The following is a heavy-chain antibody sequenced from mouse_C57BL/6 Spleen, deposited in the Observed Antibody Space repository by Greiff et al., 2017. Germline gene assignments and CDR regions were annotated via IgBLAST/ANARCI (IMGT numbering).Heavy chain of an antibody. J-gene: IGHJ1*03. D-gene: IGHD1-1*01. CDR2: ISSGGSYT. Sequence: EVKVVESGGDLVKPGGSLKLSCAASGFTFSSYGMSWVRQTPDKRLEWVATISSGGSYTYYPDSVKGRFTISRDNAKNTLYLQMSSLKSEDTAMYYCAPDYYGSSYWYFDVWGTGTTVTVSS. CDR1: GFTFSSYG. V-gene: IGHV5-6*01. CDR3: APDYYGSSYWYFDV.